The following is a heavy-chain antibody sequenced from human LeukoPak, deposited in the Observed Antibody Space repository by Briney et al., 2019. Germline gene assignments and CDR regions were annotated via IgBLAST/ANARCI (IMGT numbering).Heavy chain of an antibody. J-gene: IGHJ4*02. CDR1: GYSFTDYW. Sequence: GESLKISCEGSGYSFTDYWIGWVRQMPGKGLEWMGIIYPGDSDTRYSPSFQGQVTISADKPISTAYLQWSSLKASDTAMYYCARQISLSYGSGRFDYWGQGTLVTVSS. V-gene: IGHV5-51*01. D-gene: IGHD3-10*01. CDR3: ARQISLSYGSGRFDY. CDR2: IYPGDSDT.